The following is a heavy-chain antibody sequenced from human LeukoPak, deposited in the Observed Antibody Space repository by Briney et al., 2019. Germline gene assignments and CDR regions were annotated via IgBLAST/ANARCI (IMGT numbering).Heavy chain of an antibody. CDR1: GFTFCDYG. J-gene: IGHJ4*02. Sequence: GGSLRLSCAASGFTFCDYGLHWVRQAPGKGLEWVTFIKYDGSRKYYVDSVKGRFTFSRDNSKNMLYLQMNSLRADDTAIYYCVKGRDFYFDFWGQGTLVTVSS. CDR2: IKYDGSRK. V-gene: IGHV3-30*02. D-gene: IGHD3/OR15-3a*01. CDR3: VKGRDFYFDF.